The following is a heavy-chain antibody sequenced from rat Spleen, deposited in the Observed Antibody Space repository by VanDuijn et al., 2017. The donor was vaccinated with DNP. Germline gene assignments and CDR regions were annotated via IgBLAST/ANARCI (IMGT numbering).Heavy chain of an antibody. V-gene: IGHV2S12*01. CDR3: ARWGDY. CDR1: GFSLPMYH. J-gene: IGHJ2*01. Sequence: QVQLKESGPGLVQPSQTLSLTCTVSGFSLPMYHVHWVRQPPGKGLEWIAAMSSGGSTYYNSALKSRLSISRDTSKSQVFLKMNSLQTEDTAMYFCARWGDYWGQGVMVTVSS. CDR2: MSSGGST.